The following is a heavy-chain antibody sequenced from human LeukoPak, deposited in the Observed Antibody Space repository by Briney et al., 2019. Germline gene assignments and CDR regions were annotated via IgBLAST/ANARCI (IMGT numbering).Heavy chain of an antibody. V-gene: IGHV3-23*01. Sequence: GESLRLSCAAYGFTFSSYAMTWVRQAPGKGLEWVSVISGSGDTTYYADSVKGRFTISRDNSKNTLYLQMNSLRAEDTAVYFCARSRDGYKRFDSWGQGTLVTVSS. CDR1: GFTFSSYA. J-gene: IGHJ4*02. CDR3: ARSRDGYKRFDS. D-gene: IGHD5-24*01. CDR2: ISGSGDTT.